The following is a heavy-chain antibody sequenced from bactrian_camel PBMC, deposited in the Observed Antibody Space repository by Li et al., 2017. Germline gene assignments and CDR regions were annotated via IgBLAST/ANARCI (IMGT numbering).Heavy chain of an antibody. CDR2: IESDGST. J-gene: IGHJ4*01. CDR3: AADRGMFRTFPPPEAECSDGGSWLGALRY. CDR1: GYKYNTAS. D-gene: IGHD6*01. V-gene: IGHV3S53*01. Sequence: VQLVESGGGSVQPGGSLTLSCATSGYKYNTASIAWFREAPGKEREAVAGIESDGSTSYADSVKGRFTISQDSAKNILYLQMHSLKPEDTALYYCAADRGMFRTFPPPEAECSDGGSWLGALRYWGQATQVTVS.